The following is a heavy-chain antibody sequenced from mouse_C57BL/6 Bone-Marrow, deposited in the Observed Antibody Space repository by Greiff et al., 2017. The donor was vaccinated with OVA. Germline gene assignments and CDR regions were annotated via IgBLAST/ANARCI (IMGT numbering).Heavy chain of an antibody. Sequence: EVMLVESGPELVKPGASVKIPCKASGYTFTDYNMDWVKQSHGKSLEWIGDINPNNGGTIYNQKFKGKATLTVDKSSSTAYMELRSLTSEDTAVYYCARGGYGYYYAMDYWGQGTSVTVSS. CDR3: ARGGYGYYYAMDY. V-gene: IGHV1-18*01. CDR1: GYTFTDYN. D-gene: IGHD1-2*01. CDR2: INPNNGGT. J-gene: IGHJ4*01.